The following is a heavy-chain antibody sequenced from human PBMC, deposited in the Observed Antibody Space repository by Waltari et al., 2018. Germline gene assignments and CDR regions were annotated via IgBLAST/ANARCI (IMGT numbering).Heavy chain of an antibody. Sequence: QVQLQESGPGLVKPSQTLSLTCTVSGGSISSGGYYWSWIRQHPGKGLEWIGYIYYSGSTYYNPSRKSRVTISVDTSKNQFSLKLSSVTAADTAVYYCARGLRCGSCYQGRWFDPWGQGTLVTVSS. J-gene: IGHJ5*02. CDR2: IYYSGST. V-gene: IGHV4-31*03. CDR1: GGSISSGGYY. D-gene: IGHD2-15*01. CDR3: ARGLRCGSCYQGRWFDP.